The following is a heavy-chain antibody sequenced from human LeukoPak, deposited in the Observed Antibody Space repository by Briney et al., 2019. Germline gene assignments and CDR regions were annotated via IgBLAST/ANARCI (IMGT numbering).Heavy chain of an antibody. CDR2: IYYSGST. CDR1: GGSISSSSYY. Sequence: SETLSLTCTVSGGSISSSSYYWGWIRQPPGKGLEWIGSIYYSGSTYYNPSLKSRVTISVDTSKNQFSLKLSSVTAADTAVYYCARGRKYYDFWSGQDTNWFDPWGQGTLVTVSS. V-gene: IGHV4-39*01. D-gene: IGHD3-3*01. J-gene: IGHJ5*02. CDR3: ARGRKYYDFWSGQDTNWFDP.